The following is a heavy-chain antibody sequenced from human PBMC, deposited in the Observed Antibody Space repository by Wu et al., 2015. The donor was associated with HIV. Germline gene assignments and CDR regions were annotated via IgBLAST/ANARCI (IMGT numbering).Heavy chain of an antibody. CDR1: GTTFTSHY. D-gene: IGHD5-18*01. CDR2: LNPKTGAT. J-gene: IGHJ5*02. Sequence: QVQLVQSGAEARKPGTSVNVSCKASGTTFTSHYLHWVRQAPGEGLEWMGWLNPKTGATKYVQKFQGRVTMTRDTSITTAYMDLSRLKSDDTAVYYCTIYTYGYLSSWGQGTLVTVSS. V-gene: IGHV1-2*02. CDR3: TIYTYGYLSS.